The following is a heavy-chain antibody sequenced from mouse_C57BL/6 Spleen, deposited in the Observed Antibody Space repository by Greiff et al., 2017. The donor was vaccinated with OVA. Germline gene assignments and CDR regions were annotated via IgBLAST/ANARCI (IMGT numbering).Heavy chain of an antibody. J-gene: IGHJ3*01. D-gene: IGHD1-1*01. Sequence: QVQLQQSGAELVRPGTSVKVSCKASGYAFTNYLIEWVKQRPGQGLEWIGVINPGSGGTNYNEKFKGKATLTADKSSSTAYMQLSSLTSEDSAVYFCARSYGAFAYWGQGTLVTVSA. CDR2: INPGSGGT. CDR1: GYAFTNYL. CDR3: ARSYGAFAY. V-gene: IGHV1-54*01.